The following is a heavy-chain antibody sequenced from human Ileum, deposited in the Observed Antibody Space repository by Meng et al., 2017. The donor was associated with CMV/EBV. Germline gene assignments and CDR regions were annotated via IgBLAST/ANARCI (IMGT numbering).Heavy chain of an antibody. CDR3: TRGAGAHSAKYNY. Sequence: KTSGYDVMTYGINWVREAPGQRLEWMGWINTNTGNPTYAPDFTGRFLFSLDASVSTAYLQISGLRAEDTAVYYCTRGAGAHSAKYNYWGQGTLVTVSS. CDR2: INTNTGNP. CDR1: GYDVMTYG. V-gene: IGHV7-4-1*02. D-gene: IGHD6-13*01. J-gene: IGHJ4*02.